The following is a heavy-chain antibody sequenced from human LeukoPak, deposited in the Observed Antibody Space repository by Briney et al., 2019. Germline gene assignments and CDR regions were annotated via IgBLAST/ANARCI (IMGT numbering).Heavy chain of an antibody. CDR2: IYSGGAT. CDR1: GFTFSSYW. V-gene: IGHV3-53*01. Sequence: PGGSLRLSCAASGFTFSSYWMSWVRQAPGKGLEWVSVIYSGGATYYADSVKGRFTISRDNSKNMLYLQMNSLRAEDTAVYYCARGPIVGPTKGFDPWGQGTLVTVSS. CDR3: ARGPIVGPTKGFDP. D-gene: IGHD1-26*01. J-gene: IGHJ5*02.